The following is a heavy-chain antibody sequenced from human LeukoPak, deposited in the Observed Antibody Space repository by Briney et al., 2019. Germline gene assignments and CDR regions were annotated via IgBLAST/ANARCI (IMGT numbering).Heavy chain of an antibody. D-gene: IGHD6-6*01. CDR2: ISPSSYDI. J-gene: IGHJ3*01. CDR1: GFTFSAYT. Sequence: GGSLRLSCAASGFTFSAYTMTWVRQAPGKGLDWVSSISPSSYDIYYADSVKGRFTISRDNAKNSLYLLMNSLRVEDTAIYYCAKGNHLVDYWGQGTKVTVSS. CDR3: AKGNHLVDY. V-gene: IGHV3-21*01.